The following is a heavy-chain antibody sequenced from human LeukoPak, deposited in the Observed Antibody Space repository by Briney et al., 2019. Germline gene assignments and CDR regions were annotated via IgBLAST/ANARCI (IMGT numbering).Heavy chain of an antibody. CDR1: GGSISSGGYY. CDR2: IYYSGST. J-gene: IGHJ4*02. D-gene: IGHD2-2*01. V-gene: IGHV4-31*03. CDR3: ARGVVPAAMDGGTNFDY. Sequence: SETLSLTCTVSGGSISSGGYYWSWIRQHPGKGLEWIGYIYYSGSTYYNPSLKSRVTISVDTSKNQFSLKLSSVTAADTAVYYCARGVVPAAMDGGTNFDYWGQGTLVTVS.